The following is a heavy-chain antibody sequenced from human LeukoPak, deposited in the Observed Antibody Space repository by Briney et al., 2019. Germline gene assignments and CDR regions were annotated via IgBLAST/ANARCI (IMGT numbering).Heavy chain of an antibody. CDR2: ISGSGGST. CDR1: GFTFSSYG. CDR3: ARVEDYDILTGFDY. D-gene: IGHD3-9*01. J-gene: IGHJ4*02. V-gene: IGHV3-23*01. Sequence: GGSLRLSCAASGFTFSSYGMSWVRQAPGKGLEWVSAISGSGGSTYYADSVKGRFTISRDNSKNTLYLQMNSLRAEDTAVYYCARVEDYDILTGFDYWGQGTLVTVSS.